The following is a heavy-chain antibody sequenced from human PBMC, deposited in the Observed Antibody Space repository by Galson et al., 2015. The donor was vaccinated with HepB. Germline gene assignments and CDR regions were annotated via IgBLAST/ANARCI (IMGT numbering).Heavy chain of an antibody. D-gene: IGHD2-2*01. CDR3: AGVPAAIVAVYY. CDR1: GGSSSSYY. V-gene: IGHV4-59*01. Sequence: QVQLQESGPGLVKPSETLSLTCTVSGGSSSSYYWSWFRQPPGKGLEWIGYIFYSGSTNYNPSLKSRVTISLDTSKNQFSLKLSSVTAADTAVYYCAGVPAAIVAVYYWGQGTLVTVSS. J-gene: IGHJ4*02. CDR2: IFYSGST.